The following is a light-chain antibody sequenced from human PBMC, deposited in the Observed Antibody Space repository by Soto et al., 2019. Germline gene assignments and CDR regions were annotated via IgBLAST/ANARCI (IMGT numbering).Light chain of an antibody. CDR3: QQYNNWPRAT. V-gene: IGKV3-15*01. CDR2: DAS. J-gene: IGKJ4*01. CDR1: QSFRGL. Sequence: EVVLTQSPVTLSLSPGERATLSCRAIQSFRGLLAWYQQKPGQAPRLLIYDASSRATGFPARFSGSGSGTEFNLTISSLQSEDFGVYYCQQYNNWPRATFGGGTKVDIK.